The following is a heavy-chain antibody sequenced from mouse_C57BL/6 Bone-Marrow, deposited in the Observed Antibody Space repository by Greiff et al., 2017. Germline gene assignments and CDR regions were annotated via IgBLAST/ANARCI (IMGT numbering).Heavy chain of an antibody. CDR2: IWSDGST. J-gene: IGHJ4*01. D-gene: IGHD3-2*02. V-gene: IGHV2-6*03. CDR1: GFSLTSYG. CDR3: ARAPRQLRPYAMDY. Sequence: VMLVESGPGLVAPSQSLSITCTVSGFSLTSYGVHWVRQPPGKGLEWLVVIWSDGSTTYNSALKSRLSISKDNSKSQVFLKMNSLQTDDTAMYYCARAPRQLRPYAMDYWGQGTSVTVSS.